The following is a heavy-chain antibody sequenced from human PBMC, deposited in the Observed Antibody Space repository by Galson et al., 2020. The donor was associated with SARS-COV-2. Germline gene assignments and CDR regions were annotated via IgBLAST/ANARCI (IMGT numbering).Heavy chain of an antibody. CDR3: ARERGYYDRSGPDYYYYGMDV. CDR1: GGSISSSNW. J-gene: IGHJ6*02. D-gene: IGHD3-22*01. CDR2: IYHSGST. Sequence: SETLSLTCAVSGGSISSSNWWSWVRQPPGKGLEWIGEIYHSGSTNYNPSLKSRVTISVDKSKNQFSLKLSSVTAADTAVYYCARERGYYDRSGPDYYYYGMDVWGQGTTVTVSS. V-gene: IGHV4-4*02.